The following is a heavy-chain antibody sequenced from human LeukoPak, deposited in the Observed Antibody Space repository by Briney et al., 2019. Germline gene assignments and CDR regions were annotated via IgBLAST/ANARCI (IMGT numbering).Heavy chain of an antibody. V-gene: IGHV3-23*01. D-gene: IGHD6-13*01. CDR2: ISGSGVTT. Sequence: GGSLRLSCAASSFTFSSHALTWVRRAPGRGLEWVSAISGSGVTTYYADSVKGRFTISRDNSRNTLFLHMGSLRAEDTAVYYCARAASSWQFDYWGQGTLVTVSS. CDR3: ARAASSWQFDY. CDR1: SFTFSSHA. J-gene: IGHJ4*02.